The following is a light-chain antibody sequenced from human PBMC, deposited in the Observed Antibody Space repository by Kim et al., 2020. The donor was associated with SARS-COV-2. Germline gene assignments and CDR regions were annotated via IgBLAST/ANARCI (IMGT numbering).Light chain of an antibody. J-gene: IGLJ7*01. CDR1: ALSTLY. Sequence: SYELTQPPSVSLSPGQTASITCSGDALSTLYGYWYQQKPGQAPVMIIYKNTQRPSGIPERFSGSRSGTTVTLTIDGVQAEDEADYYCQVAENSTPRCLFGGGTQLTVL. CDR2: KNT. CDR3: QVAENSTPRCL. V-gene: IGLV3-25*03.